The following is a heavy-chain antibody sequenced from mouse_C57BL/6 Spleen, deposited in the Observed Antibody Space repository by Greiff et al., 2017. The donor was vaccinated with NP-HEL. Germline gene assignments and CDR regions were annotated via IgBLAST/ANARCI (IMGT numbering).Heavy chain of an antibody. CDR2: INPSSGYT. CDR3: ARSEPPYAMDY. V-gene: IGHV1-7*01. Sequence: QVHVKQSGAELAKPGASVKLSCKASGYNFTSYWMHWVKQRPGQGLEWIGYINPSSGYTKYNQKFKDKATLTADKSSSTAYMQLSSLTYEDSAVYYCARSEPPYAMDYWGQGTSVTVSS. CDR1: GYNFTSYW. J-gene: IGHJ4*01.